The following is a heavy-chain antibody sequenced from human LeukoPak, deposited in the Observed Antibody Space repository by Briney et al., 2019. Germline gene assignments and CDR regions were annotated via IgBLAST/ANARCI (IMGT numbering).Heavy chain of an antibody. CDR3: AREQLAGFDY. D-gene: IGHD6-6*01. V-gene: IGHV3-30-3*01. CDR2: ISYDGSNK. CDR1: GFTFSSYA. Sequence: SGGSLRLSCAASGFTFSSYAMHWVRQAPGKGLEWVAVISYDGSNKYYADSVKGRFTISRDNSKNTLYLQMNSLGAEDTAVYYCAREQLAGFDYWGQGTLVTVSS. J-gene: IGHJ4*02.